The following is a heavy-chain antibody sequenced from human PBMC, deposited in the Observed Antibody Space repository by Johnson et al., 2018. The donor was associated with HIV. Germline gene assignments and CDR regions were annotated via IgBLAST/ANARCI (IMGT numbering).Heavy chain of an antibody. D-gene: IGHD5-24*01. V-gene: IGHV3-66*01. Sequence: VQLVESWGGLVQPGGSLTLSCAAPGFSVSSYYMTWVRQAPAKGLDWVSVISSGGDTYYEDSVRGRFSISRDNSKNTLYLQMNRLRAEDTAVYYCVRSCRDGYTCDAFDIWGQGTMVTVSS. J-gene: IGHJ3*02. CDR3: VRSCRDGYTCDAFDI. CDR2: ISSGGDT. CDR1: GFSVSSYY.